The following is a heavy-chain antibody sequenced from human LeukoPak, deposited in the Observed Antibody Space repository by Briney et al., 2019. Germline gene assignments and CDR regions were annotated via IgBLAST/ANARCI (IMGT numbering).Heavy chain of an antibody. CDR3: AKGTSGWFGELLYPDYFDY. Sequence: GGSLRLSCAASGFTFSSYGMHWVRQAPGKGLEWVSVIYSGGSTYYADSVKGRFTISRDNSKNTLYLQMNSLRAEDTAVYYCAKGTSGWFGELLYPDYFDYWGQGTLVTVSS. V-gene: IGHV3-NL1*01. CDR2: IYSGGST. CDR1: GFTFSSYG. J-gene: IGHJ4*02. D-gene: IGHD3-10*01.